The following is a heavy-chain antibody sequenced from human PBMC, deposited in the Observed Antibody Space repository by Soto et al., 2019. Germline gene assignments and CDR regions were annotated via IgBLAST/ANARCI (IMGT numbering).Heavy chain of an antibody. CDR1: GFTFTNYA. D-gene: IGHD5-12*01. J-gene: IGHJ6*02. CDR2: VTGSGDGT. Sequence: PGGSLRLSCAASGFTFTNYAMSWVRQAPGKGLEWVSSVTGSGDGTYYADSVKGRFTISRDNSKNTLYLQMNSLRAEDTAVYYCARDYYRFNSGYAFSMDVWGQGTTVTVSS. V-gene: IGHV3-23*01. CDR3: ARDYYRFNSGYAFSMDV.